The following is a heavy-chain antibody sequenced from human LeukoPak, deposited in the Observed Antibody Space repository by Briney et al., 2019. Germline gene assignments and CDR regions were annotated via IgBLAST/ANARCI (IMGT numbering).Heavy chain of an antibody. Sequence: GGSLRLSCAASGFTFSSYAMHWVRQAPGKGLEWVAVISYDGSSKYYADSVKGRFTISRDNAKNSLYLQMNSLRAEDTAVYYCAELGITMIGGVWGKGTTVTISS. D-gene: IGHD3-10*02. CDR3: AELGITMIGGV. CDR1: GFTFSSYA. J-gene: IGHJ6*04. CDR2: ISYDGSSK. V-gene: IGHV3-30*04.